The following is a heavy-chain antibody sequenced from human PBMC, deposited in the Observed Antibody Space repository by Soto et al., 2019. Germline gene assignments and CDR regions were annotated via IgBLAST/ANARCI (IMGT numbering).Heavy chain of an antibody. J-gene: IGHJ6*03. Sequence: GGSLRLSCAASGCTFSSYAMRWVRQAPGKGLEYVSAISSNGGSTYYANSVKGRFTISRDNSKNTLNLQMGSLRVEERAVYYCARDRAERELGKGECYYMDVWGKGPTVPVSS. CDR2: ISSNGGST. CDR1: GCTFSSYA. V-gene: IGHV3-64*01. CDR3: ARDRAERELGKGECYYMDV. D-gene: IGHD1-7*01.